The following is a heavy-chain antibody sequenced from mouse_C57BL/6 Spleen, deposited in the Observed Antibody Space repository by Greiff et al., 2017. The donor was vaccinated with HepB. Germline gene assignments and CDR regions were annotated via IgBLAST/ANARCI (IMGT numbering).Heavy chain of an antibody. CDR3: ARHLGDYDEDWFAY. Sequence: EVQGVESGGGLVKPGGSLKLSCAASGFTFSSYTMSWVRQTPEKRLEWVATISGGGGNTYYPDSVKGRFTISRDNAKNTLYLQMSRLRSEDTALYYCARHLGDYDEDWFAYWGQGTLVTVSA. V-gene: IGHV5-9*01. J-gene: IGHJ3*01. CDR1: GFTFSSYT. CDR2: ISGGGGNT. D-gene: IGHD2-4*01.